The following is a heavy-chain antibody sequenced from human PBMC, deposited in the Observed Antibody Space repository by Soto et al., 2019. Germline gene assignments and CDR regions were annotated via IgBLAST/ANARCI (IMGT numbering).Heavy chain of an antibody. CDR2: ISYDGSNK. CDR1: GFTFSTYG. J-gene: IGHJ6*02. Sequence: QVQLVESGGGVVQPGRSLRLSFAASGFTFSTYGMHWVRQAPGKGLEWVAVISYDGSNKYHADSVKGRFTISRDNSKNTLYLQMNSLRAEDTAVYYCAKSTTGAIYYGMDVWGQGTTVTVSS. D-gene: IGHD4-17*01. CDR3: AKSTTGAIYYGMDV. V-gene: IGHV3-30*18.